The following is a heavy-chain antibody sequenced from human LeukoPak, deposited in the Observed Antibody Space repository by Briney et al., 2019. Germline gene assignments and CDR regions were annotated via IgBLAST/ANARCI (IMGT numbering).Heavy chain of an antibody. Sequence: GGSLRLSCAASGFTFSSYSMNWVRQAPGKGLEWVSSTSSSSSYIYYADSVKGRFTISRDNAKNSLYLQMNSLRAEDTAVYYCARDRGASSWYVYFDYWGQGTLVTVSS. V-gene: IGHV3-21*01. J-gene: IGHJ4*02. CDR1: GFTFSSYS. D-gene: IGHD6-13*01. CDR3: ARDRGASSWYVYFDY. CDR2: TSSSSSYI.